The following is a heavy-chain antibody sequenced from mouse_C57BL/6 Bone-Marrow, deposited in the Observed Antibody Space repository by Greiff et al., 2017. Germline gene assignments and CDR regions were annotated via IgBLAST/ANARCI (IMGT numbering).Heavy chain of an antibody. CDR2: IYPGDGDT. J-gene: IGHJ4*01. CDR1: GYAFSSSW. Sequence: VQLQQSGPELVKPGASVKISCKASGYAFSSSWMNWVKQRPGKGLEWIGRIYPGDGDTNYNGKFKGKATLTADKSSSTAYMQLSSLTSEDSAVYFGARSVVADYYAMDYWGQGTSVTVSA. V-gene: IGHV1-82*01. CDR3: ARSVVADYYAMDY. D-gene: IGHD1-1*01.